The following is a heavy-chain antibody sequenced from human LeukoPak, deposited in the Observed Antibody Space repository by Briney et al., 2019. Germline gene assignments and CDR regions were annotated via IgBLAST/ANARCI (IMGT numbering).Heavy chain of an antibody. Sequence: GGSLRLSCAASGFTFSSYAMSWVRQAPGKGLEWVSAISGSGGSTYYADSVKGRFTISRDNSKNTLYLQMSSLRVEDTAVYYCARDWAGGPHDHWGQGTLVTVSS. V-gene: IGHV3-23*01. CDR1: GFTFSSYA. D-gene: IGHD3-10*01. CDR2: ISGSGGST. CDR3: ARDWAGGPHDH. J-gene: IGHJ4*02.